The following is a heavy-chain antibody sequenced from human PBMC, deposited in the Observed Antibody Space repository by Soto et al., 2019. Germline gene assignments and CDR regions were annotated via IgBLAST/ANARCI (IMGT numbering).Heavy chain of an antibody. CDR2: VDTGNGNT. Sequence: GASVKVSCKPSGYTFTDDAIHWVRQAPGHSLEWLGWVDTGNGNTKYSQNFQDRLTITRDTFARTTAMELNSLNSGDTALYYCARGAKWDPRGVEAQQDDYFDYWGRGTLVTVSS. D-gene: IGHD1-26*01. J-gene: IGHJ4*02. V-gene: IGHV1-3*04. CDR3: ARGAKWDPRGVEAQQDDYFDY. CDR1: GYTFTDDA.